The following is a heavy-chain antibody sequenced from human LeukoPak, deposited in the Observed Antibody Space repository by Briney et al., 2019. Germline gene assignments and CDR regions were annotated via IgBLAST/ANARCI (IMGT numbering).Heavy chain of an antibody. D-gene: IGHD6-13*01. Sequence: ASVKVSCKTSGYTFTNYGLSWVRQAPGQGLEWMGWISAYNGNTDYAQNLQGKVTLTTDTSTTTAYMELRSLGSDDTAVYYCARDQSLVAYSSTWFDYWGQGTLVTVSS. J-gene: IGHJ4*02. CDR2: ISAYNGNT. V-gene: IGHV1-18*01. CDR1: GYTFTNYG. CDR3: ARDQSLVAYSSTWFDY.